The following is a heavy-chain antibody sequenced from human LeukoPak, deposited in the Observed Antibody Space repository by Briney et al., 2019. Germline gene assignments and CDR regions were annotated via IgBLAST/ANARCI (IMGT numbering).Heavy chain of an antibody. J-gene: IGHJ4*02. CDR1: GFTFSSYS. V-gene: IGHV3-21*01. Sequence: GGSLRLSCAASGFTFSSYSMNWVRQAPGKGLEWVSSISSSSSYIYYADSVKGRFTISRDNAKNSLYLQMNSLRAEDTAVYYCARDSQLWLVSDYWGQGTLVTVSS. CDR2: ISSSSSYI. CDR3: ARDSQLWLVSDY. D-gene: IGHD5-18*01.